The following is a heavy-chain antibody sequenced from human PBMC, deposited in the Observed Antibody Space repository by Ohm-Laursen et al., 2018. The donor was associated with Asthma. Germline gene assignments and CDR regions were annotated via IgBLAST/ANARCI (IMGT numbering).Heavy chain of an antibody. J-gene: IGHJ4*02. CDR1: GFTFSSYW. Sequence: SLRLSCAASGFTFSSYWMSWVRQAPGKGLEWVANIKQDGSEKYYVDSVKGRFTISRDNAKNSLYLQMNSLRAEDTAVYYCARADTYYYDSSGYDYFDYWGQGTLVTVSS. CDR2: IKQDGSEK. V-gene: IGHV3-7*01. D-gene: IGHD3-22*01. CDR3: ARADTYYYDSSGYDYFDY.